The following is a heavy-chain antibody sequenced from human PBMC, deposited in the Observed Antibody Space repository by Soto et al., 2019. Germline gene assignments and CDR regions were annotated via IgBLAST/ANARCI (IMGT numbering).Heavy chain of an antibody. Sequence: SETLSLTCTVSGGSISSGGYYWSWIRQHPGKGLEWIGYIYYSGSTYYNPSLKSRVTISVDTSKNQFSLKLSSVTAADTAVYYCARALNYYDSSGYYRPPTGFDYWGQGTLVTVSS. J-gene: IGHJ4*02. CDR3: ARALNYYDSSGYYRPPTGFDY. D-gene: IGHD3-22*01. CDR2: IYYSGST. V-gene: IGHV4-31*03. CDR1: GGSISSGGYY.